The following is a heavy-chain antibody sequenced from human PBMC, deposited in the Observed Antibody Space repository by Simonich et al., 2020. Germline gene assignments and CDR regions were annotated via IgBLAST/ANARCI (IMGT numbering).Heavy chain of an antibody. J-gene: IGHJ3*02. Sequence: QVQLVQSGAEVKKPGASVKVSCKASGYTFTSYAMHWVRQATRQRLEWMGWINAGNGNTKYSQKFPGRVTITRDTPASTAYMELSSLRSEDTAVYYCARGAGDRAFDIWGQGTMVTVSS. CDR1: GYTFTSYA. D-gene: IGHD7-27*01. CDR3: ARGAGDRAFDI. V-gene: IGHV1-3*01. CDR2: INAGNGNT.